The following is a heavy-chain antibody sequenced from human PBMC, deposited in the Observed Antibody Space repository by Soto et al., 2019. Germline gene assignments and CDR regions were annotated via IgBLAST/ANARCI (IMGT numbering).Heavy chain of an antibody. CDR2: ISSGSGAK. CDR3: ARGPLYYYDSSGIFDP. J-gene: IGHJ5*02. D-gene: IGHD3-22*01. V-gene: IGHV3-48*02. Sequence: GGSLRLSCAASGFTFSSYYMNWVRQAPGKGLEWVSYISSGSGAKHYADSVKGRFTISRDNARNSLYLQMNSLRDEDTAVYYCARGPLYYYDSSGIFDPWGQGTLVTVSS. CDR1: GFTFSSYY.